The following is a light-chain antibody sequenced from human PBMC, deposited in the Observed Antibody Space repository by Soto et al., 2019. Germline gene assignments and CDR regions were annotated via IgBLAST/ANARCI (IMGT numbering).Light chain of an antibody. CDR2: KAS. Sequence: DIQMTQSPSTLSGSVGDRVTITCRASQTISSWLAWYQQKPGKAPKLLIYKASTLESGVPSRFSGSGSGTEFTLTISSLQPDDFATYYCQHYNSYPWTFGQGTKVDI. CDR3: QHYNSYPWT. CDR1: QTISSW. J-gene: IGKJ1*01. V-gene: IGKV1-5*03.